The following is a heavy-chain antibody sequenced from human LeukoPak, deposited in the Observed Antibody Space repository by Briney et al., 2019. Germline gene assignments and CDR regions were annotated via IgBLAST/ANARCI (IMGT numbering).Heavy chain of an antibody. CDR1: GGSISSYY. V-gene: IGHV4-59*08. CDR2: ISDIGSI. Sequence: KPSETLSLTCTVSGGSISSYYWSWIRQPPGKGLEWIAYISDIGSINYHPSLKSRVTISLDTSKNQFSLKLSSVTAADTAVYYCAGHHPRNTVDFWGQGTLVTVSS. J-gene: IGHJ4*02. CDR3: AGHHPRNTVDF. D-gene: IGHD2/OR15-2a*01.